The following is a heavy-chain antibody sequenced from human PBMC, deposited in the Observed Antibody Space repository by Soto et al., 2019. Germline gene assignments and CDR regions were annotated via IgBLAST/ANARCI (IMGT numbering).Heavy chain of an antibody. CDR2: IHYTEST. D-gene: IGHD3-10*01. CDR3: AGSRGPRNRNAFDV. V-gene: IGHV4-39*01. CDR1: GVSVSSPKYF. Sequence: LETLSLTCTVSGVSVSSPKYFWGWIRQTPGKGLEWLGSIHYTESTYYSRSGVIISVDTSRNQISLNLTSVTAADTAVYYCAGSRGPRNRNAFDVWGQGTMVTVSS. J-gene: IGHJ3*01.